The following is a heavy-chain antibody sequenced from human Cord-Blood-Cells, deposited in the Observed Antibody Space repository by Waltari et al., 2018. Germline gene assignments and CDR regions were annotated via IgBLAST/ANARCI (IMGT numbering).Heavy chain of an antibody. CDR3: ARVFSGWFDY. D-gene: IGHD6-19*01. J-gene: IGHJ4*02. Sequence: QVQLQESGPGLVKHSETLSLTCTVPGCSISSYYWSWIRQPAGKGLEWIGRIYTSGSTNYNPSRKSRGTMSVDTSKNQFALKLSSVTAADTAVYYCARVFSGWFDYWGQGTLVTVSS. CDR1: GCSISSYY. CDR2: IYTSGST. V-gene: IGHV4-4*07.